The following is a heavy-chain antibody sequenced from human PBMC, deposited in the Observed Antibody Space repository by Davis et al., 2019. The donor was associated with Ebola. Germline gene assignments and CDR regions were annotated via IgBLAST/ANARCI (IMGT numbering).Heavy chain of an antibody. D-gene: IGHD3-10*01. J-gene: IGHJ4*02. CDR3: SERGSSV. V-gene: IGHV4-59*03. CDR1: GVSISRHY. Sequence: ETLSLTCTVSGVSISRHYWSWIRQPPGKRLEWFGSIYYTGSAYYNSSLASRATISVDTSKNQFSLKLTSVTAADTAMYYCSERGSSVWGQGTLVTVSS. CDR2: IYYTGSA.